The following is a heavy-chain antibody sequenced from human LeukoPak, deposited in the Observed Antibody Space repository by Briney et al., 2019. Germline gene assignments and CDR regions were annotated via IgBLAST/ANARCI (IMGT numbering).Heavy chain of an antibody. V-gene: IGHV4-59*08. CDR3: ARRSRCSDYVDL. J-gene: IGHJ4*02. Sequence: KTSETLSLTCTVSGGSISSNYWSWIRQPPGKGLEWIGYIYYSGSTNCNPSLKSRVSISVDTSKKQFSLKLSSVSAADTAVYYCARRSRCSDYVDLWGQGTLVTVSS. CDR2: IYYSGST. D-gene: IGHD6-19*01. CDR1: GGSISSNY.